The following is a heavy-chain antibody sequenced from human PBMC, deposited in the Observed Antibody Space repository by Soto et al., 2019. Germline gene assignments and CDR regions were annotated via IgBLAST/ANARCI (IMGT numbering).Heavy chain of an antibody. J-gene: IGHJ6*02. CDR1: GYTFSGYS. Sequence: WASVKVSCKASGYTFSGYSITWVRQAPGQGLEWMGRISGYNGNTNYARTLRGRLTLTTDTSTSTAYMELRSLTSDDTAVYYCARDVFCGGAPACPDMDVWGQGTTVTVSS. CDR3: ARDVFCGGAPACPDMDV. V-gene: IGHV1-18*04. CDR2: ISGYNGNT. D-gene: IGHD2-21*01.